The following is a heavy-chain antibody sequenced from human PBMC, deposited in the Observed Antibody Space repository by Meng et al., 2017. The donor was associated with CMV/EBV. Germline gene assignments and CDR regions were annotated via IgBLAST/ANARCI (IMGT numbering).Heavy chain of an antibody. Sequence: GESLKISCAASGFTFSSYWMHWVRQAPGKGLVWVSRINSDGSSTSYADSVKGRFTISRDNAKNTLYLQMNSLRAEDTAVYYCARELWFGAYYYGMDVWGQGTTVTVSS. CDR1: GFTFSSYW. J-gene: IGHJ6*02. CDR2: INSDGSST. V-gene: IGHV3-74*01. D-gene: IGHD3-10*01. CDR3: ARELWFGAYYYGMDV.